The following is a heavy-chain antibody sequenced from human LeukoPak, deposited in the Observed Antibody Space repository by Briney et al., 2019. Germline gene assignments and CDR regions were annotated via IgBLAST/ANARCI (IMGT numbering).Heavy chain of an antibody. Sequence: GESLKISCKVSGYSFTSYWIGWVRQMPGKGLEWMGIIYPGDSDTRYSPSFQGQVTISADKSISTAYLQWSSLKASDTAMYYCARQGAGQVGATGFDYWGQGTLVTVSS. D-gene: IGHD1-26*01. CDR2: IYPGDSDT. J-gene: IGHJ4*02. CDR3: ARQGAGQVGATGFDY. CDR1: GYSFTSYW. V-gene: IGHV5-51*01.